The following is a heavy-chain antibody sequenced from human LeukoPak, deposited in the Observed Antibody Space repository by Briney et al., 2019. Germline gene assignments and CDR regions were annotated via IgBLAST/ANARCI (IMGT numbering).Heavy chain of an antibody. CDR1: GGTFSSYA. CDR2: IIPIFGTA. J-gene: IGHJ6*03. D-gene: IGHD3-22*01. Sequence: SVKVSCKASGGTFSSYAISWVRQAPGQGLEWMGGIIPIFGTANYAQKFQGRVTITGDESTSTAYMELSSLRSEDTAVSYCARSHYSDSSAPSNYHYYMDVWGKGTTVTISS. V-gene: IGHV1-69*13. CDR3: ARSHYSDSSAPSNYHYYMDV.